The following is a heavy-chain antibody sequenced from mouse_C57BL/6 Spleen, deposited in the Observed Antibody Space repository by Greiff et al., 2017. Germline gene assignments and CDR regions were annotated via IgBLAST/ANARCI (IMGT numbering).Heavy chain of an antibody. CDR1: GFSLTSYG. CDR2: IWSGGST. J-gene: IGHJ2*01. V-gene: IGHV2-2*01. D-gene: IGHD4-1*01. Sequence: VKLVESGPGLVQPSQSLSITCTVSGFSLTSYGVHWVRQSPGKGLEWLGVIWSGGSTDYNAAFISRLSISKDNSKSQVFFKRNSLQADDTAIYYCARKGGNWDYFDYWGQGTTLTVSS. CDR3: ARKGGNWDYFDY.